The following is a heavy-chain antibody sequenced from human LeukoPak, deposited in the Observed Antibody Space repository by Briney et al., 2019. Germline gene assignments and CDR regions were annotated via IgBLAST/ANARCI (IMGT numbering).Heavy chain of an antibody. V-gene: IGHV3-33*01. CDR1: GFTFSSYG. CDR3: ARMNYVSSGWGAPFDY. Sequence: GGSLRLSCAASGFTFSSYGMHWARQAPGKGLEWVAVIWYDGSNKYYADSVKGRFTISRDNSKNTLYLQMNSLRAEDTAVYYCARMNYVSSGWGAPFDYWGQGTLVTVSS. CDR2: IWYDGSNK. D-gene: IGHD1-7*01. J-gene: IGHJ4*02.